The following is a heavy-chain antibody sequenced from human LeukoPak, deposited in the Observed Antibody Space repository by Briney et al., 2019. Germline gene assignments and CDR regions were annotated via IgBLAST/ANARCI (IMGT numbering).Heavy chain of an antibody. CDR1: GGSFSGYY. J-gene: IGHJ4*02. V-gene: IGHV4-34*01. Sequence: SETLSLTRAVYGGSFSGYYWSWIRQPPGKGLEWIGEINHSGSTNYNPSLKSRVTISVDTSKNQFSLKLSSVTAADTAVYYCARGNYGSGSYYGYWGQGTLVTVSS. D-gene: IGHD3-10*01. CDR3: ARGNYGSGSYYGY. CDR2: INHSGST.